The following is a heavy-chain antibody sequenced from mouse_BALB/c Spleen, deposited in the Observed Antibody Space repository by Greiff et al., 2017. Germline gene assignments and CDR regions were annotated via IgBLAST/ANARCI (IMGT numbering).Heavy chain of an antibody. V-gene: IGHV14-3*02. CDR3: ARSRRYDEMDY. CDR1: GFNIEDTY. Sequence: VQLQQSGAELVKPGASVKLSCTASGFNIEDTYMHWVKQRPEQGLEWIGRIDPANGNTKYDPKFQGKATITADTSSNTAYLQLSSLTSEDTAVYYCARSRRYDEMDYWGQGTSVTVSS. J-gene: IGHJ4*01. D-gene: IGHD2-14*01. CDR2: IDPANGNT.